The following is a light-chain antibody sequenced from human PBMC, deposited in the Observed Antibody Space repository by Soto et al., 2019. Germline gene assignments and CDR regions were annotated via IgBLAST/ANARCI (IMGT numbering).Light chain of an antibody. J-gene: IGKJ4*02. CDR2: GAS. Sequence: EVVLTQSPGTLSLSPGEGATLSCRASQSIRSDYLAWYQQKPGQAPTLLIYGASSRATGIPDRFSGSGSGADFTLTISRLEPEDFATYYCQQTFSTQISFGGGTTVEIK. CDR1: QSIRSDY. V-gene: IGKV3-20*01. CDR3: QQTFSTQIS.